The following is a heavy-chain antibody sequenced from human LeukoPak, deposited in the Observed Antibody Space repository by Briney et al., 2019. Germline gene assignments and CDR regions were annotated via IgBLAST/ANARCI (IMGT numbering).Heavy chain of an antibody. V-gene: IGHV3-13*01. D-gene: IGHD1-26*01. CDR3: ARQNTPHGNFDY. CDR1: GFTFSNYD. Sequence: GGSLRLSCAASGFTFSNYDMHWVRQATGRGLEWVSAIGVAANTFYSGSVKGRFTISRENAKNSLYLLMTSLRAEDTAMYYCARQNTPHGNFDYWGQGTLVTVSS. J-gene: IGHJ4*02. CDR2: IGVAANT.